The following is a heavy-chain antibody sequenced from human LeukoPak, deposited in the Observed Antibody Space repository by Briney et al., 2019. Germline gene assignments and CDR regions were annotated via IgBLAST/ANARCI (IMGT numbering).Heavy chain of an antibody. CDR3: ARGQPWFDP. CDR2: INHSGST. Sequence: SETLSLTCAVYGGSFSGYYWSWIRQPPGKGLEWIGEINHSGSTSYNPSLKSRVTISVDTSKNQFSLKLSSVTAADTAVYYCARGQPWFDPWGQGTLVTVSS. D-gene: IGHD2-2*01. J-gene: IGHJ5*02. V-gene: IGHV4-34*01. CDR1: GGSFSGYY.